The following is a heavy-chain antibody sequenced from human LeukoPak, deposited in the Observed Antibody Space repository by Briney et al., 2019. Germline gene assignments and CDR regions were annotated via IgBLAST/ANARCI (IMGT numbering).Heavy chain of an antibody. CDR1: GLTFSGYS. Sequence: GGTLRLSCAASGLTFSGYSMNWVRQPPGKGLEWVAVISYDGSNKYYADSVKGRFTISRDNSKNTLYLQMNSLRAEDTAVYYCAKARGFPGQYQLPYYYYYGMDVWGQGTTVTVSS. V-gene: IGHV3-30*18. D-gene: IGHD2-2*01. CDR3: AKARGFPGQYQLPYYYYYGMDV. CDR2: ISYDGSNK. J-gene: IGHJ6*02.